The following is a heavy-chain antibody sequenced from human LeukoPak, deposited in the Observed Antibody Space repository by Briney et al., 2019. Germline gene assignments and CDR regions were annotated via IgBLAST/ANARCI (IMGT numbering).Heavy chain of an antibody. V-gene: IGHV1-18*04. CDR3: ARDKAFLGYYDTSGYFQQWFDS. D-gene: IGHD3-22*01. CDR2: ISPYNGDT. Sequence: ASVKVSCKASGYTFNTYGITWVRQAPGQGLEWMGWISPYNGDTHYAQKFQGRVTMTTDTSTSTAYMDLRSLGFDDTAVYYCARDKAFLGYYDTSGYFQQWFDSWGQGTLVTVSS. CDR1: GYTFNTYG. J-gene: IGHJ5*01.